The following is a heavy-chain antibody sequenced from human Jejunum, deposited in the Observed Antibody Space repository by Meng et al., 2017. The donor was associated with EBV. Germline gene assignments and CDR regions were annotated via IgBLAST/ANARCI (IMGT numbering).Heavy chain of an antibody. CDR1: GFIFSDYA. V-gene: IGHV3-30-3*01. J-gene: IGHJ4*02. Sequence: QVQVVGSGGGVAQPGMSRRLSCAASGFIFSDYAMHWVRQAPGKGLEWVALISYDGSNKYYADSVKGRFTISRDSSKNTLFLQMNSLRTEDTAVYYCTREIRGFYSAYWGQGALVTVSS. CDR2: ISYDGSNK. D-gene: IGHD2-21*01. CDR3: TREIRGFYSAY.